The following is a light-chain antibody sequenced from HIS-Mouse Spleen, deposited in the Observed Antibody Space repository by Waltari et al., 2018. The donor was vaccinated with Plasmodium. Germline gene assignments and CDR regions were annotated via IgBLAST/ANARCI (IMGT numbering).Light chain of an antibody. Sequence: QSALTQPASVSGSPGQSITISCTGTSSDVGGYNYVSWYQQHPGKAPKLMIYDVSNRPSGVSLRFSGSNSGTTASLTSSGLQAEDEADYYCSSYTSSSTLVFGGGTKLTVL. J-gene: IGLJ2*01. CDR1: SSDVGGYNY. CDR3: SSYTSSSTLV. CDR2: DVS. V-gene: IGLV2-14*03.